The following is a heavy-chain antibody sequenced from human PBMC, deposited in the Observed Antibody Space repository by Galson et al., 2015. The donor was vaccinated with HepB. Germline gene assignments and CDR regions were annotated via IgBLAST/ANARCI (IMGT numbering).Heavy chain of an antibody. Sequence: SETLSLTCTVSGGSISSYYWSWIRQPPGKGLEWIGYIYYSGSTNYNPSLKSRVTISVDTSKNQFSLKLSSVTAADTAVYYCARQVDSSSWYFLAFDIWGQGTMVTVSS. CDR1: GGSISSYY. D-gene: IGHD6-13*01. CDR3: ARQVDSSSWYFLAFDI. J-gene: IGHJ3*02. CDR2: IYYSGST. V-gene: IGHV4-59*08.